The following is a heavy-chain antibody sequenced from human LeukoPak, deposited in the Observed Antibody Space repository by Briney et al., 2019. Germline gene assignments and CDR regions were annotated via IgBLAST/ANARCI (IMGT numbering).Heavy chain of an antibody. CDR3: ATSPDLVVFDS. CDR1: GGSFSGYY. CDR2: INHSGST. Sequence: PSETLSLTCAVYGGSFSGYYWSWIRQPPGKGLEWIGEINHSGSTNYNPSLKSRVTISVEKSKNQFSLRLTSVTAADTAVYYCATSPDLVVFDSWGQGTLVTVSS. J-gene: IGHJ4*02. D-gene: IGHD6-6*01. V-gene: IGHV4-34*01.